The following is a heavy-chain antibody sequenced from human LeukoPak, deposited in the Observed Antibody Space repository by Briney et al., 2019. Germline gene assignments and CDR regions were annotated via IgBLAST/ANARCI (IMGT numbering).Heavy chain of an antibody. CDR1: GFTFSNYW. V-gene: IGHV3-7*01. J-gene: IGHJ4*02. D-gene: IGHD4-11*01. CDR2: IKQDESEK. Sequence: GGSLRLSCEAFGFTFSNYWMTWVRQSPGRGLEWVANIKQDESEKYYVDAVKGRFTISRDNARASLYLHMNSLRVEDSAVYSCARWGYVYSNGWYYIDYWGQGTLVTVSS. CDR3: ARWGYVYSNGWYYIDY.